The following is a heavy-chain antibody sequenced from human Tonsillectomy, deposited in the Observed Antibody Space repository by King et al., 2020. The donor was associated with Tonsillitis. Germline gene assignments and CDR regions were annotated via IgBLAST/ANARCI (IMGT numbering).Heavy chain of an antibody. CDR2: INHSGST. D-gene: IGHD4-17*01. Sequence: VQLQQWGAGLLKPSETLSLTCAVYGGSFSGYYWSWIRQPPGKGLEWIGEINHSGSTNYNPSLKSRVTISVDTSKNQFSLKMSSVTAADTAVYYCARGSDCYGDHLGMDVWGQGTTVTVSS. J-gene: IGHJ6*02. CDR1: GGSFSGYY. CDR3: ARGSDCYGDHLGMDV. V-gene: IGHV4-34*01.